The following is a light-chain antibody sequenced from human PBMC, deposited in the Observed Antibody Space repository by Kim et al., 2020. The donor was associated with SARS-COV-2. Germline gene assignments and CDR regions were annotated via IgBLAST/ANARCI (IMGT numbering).Light chain of an antibody. Sequence: VALGQTVRITCQGDSLRSYYATWYQQKPGQAPILVCYGKNNRPSGIPDRFSGSSSGNTASLTITGTQAGDEADYYCNSRDTNDNVVFGGGTQLTVL. J-gene: IGLJ2*01. CDR3: NSRDTNDNVV. CDR2: GKN. V-gene: IGLV3-19*01. CDR1: SLRSYY.